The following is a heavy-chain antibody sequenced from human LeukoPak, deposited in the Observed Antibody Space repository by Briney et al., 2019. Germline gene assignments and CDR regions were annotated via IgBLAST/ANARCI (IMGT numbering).Heavy chain of an antibody. CDR3: ARHRYYYDSSGYYYQP. J-gene: IGHJ5*02. Sequence: PSETLSLTCTVSGGSISSYYWSCIRQPPGKGLEWIGYIYYSGSTNYNPSLKSRVTISVDTSKNQFSLRLSTVTAADTAVYYCARHRYYYDSSGYYYQPWGQGTLVTVSS. D-gene: IGHD3-22*01. CDR2: IYYSGST. V-gene: IGHV4-59*01. CDR1: GGSISSYY.